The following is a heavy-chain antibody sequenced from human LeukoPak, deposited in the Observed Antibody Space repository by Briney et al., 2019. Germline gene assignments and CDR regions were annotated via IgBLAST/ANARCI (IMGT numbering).Heavy chain of an antibody. J-gene: IGHJ4*02. CDR1: GFTFSSYV. CDR2: ISGSDGST. D-gene: IGHD3-3*01. V-gene: IGHV3-23*01. CDR3: AKSAGGHDFWSGYEY. Sequence: GGSLRLSCAASGFTFSSYVMSWVRQAPGKGLEWVSAISGSDGSTYYADSAKGRFTISRDNSKNTLYLQLNSLRAEDTAVYYCAKSAGGHDFWSGYEYWGQGTLVTVSS.